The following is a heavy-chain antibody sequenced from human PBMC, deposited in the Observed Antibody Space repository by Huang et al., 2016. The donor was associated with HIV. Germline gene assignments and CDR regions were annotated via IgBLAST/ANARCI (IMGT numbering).Heavy chain of an antibody. CDR3: ARGRTRSSLYDSYYGLDV. Sequence: QVQLVQSGAEVKKPGSSVKVSCKASGGVFSTYAISWVRQAPGQGLEWMGVMIPISGTATYAQTFECTVTITADEFTSTAYMELSSLRSEDTALYYCARGRTRSSLYDSYYGLDVWGQGTTVTVSS. V-gene: IGHV1-69*01. J-gene: IGHJ6*02. CDR2: MIPISGTA. CDR1: GGVFSTYA. D-gene: IGHD6-6*01.